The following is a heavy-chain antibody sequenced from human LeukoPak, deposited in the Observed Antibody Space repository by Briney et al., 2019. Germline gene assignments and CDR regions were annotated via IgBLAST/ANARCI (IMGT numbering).Heavy chain of an antibody. V-gene: IGHV4-59*08. D-gene: IGHD3-16*01. Sequence: KPSETLSLTCNVSGGSISIYYWSWLRQPPGKGLEWIGYIHYSGSTNYNPSLKSRVTTSVDTSKNQFSLKLSSVTAADTAVYYCACLEGDYWGQGTLVTVSS. CDR2: IHYSGST. CDR1: GGSISIYY. J-gene: IGHJ4*02. CDR3: ACLEGDY.